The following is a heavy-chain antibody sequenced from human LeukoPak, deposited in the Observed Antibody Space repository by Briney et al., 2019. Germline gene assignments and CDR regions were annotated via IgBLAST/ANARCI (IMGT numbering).Heavy chain of an antibody. Sequence: GGSLRLSCAASGFTFSSYGVHWVRQAPGKGLEWVAVISNDGRNKNYADSVRGRFTISRDNSRNGLHLQMNSLRPEDTAIYYCAREGFTSTWLYYYYYMDVWGKGTTVTVSS. V-gene: IGHV3-30*04. CDR3: AREGFTSTWLYYYYYMDV. D-gene: IGHD6-13*01. CDR2: ISNDGRNK. CDR1: GFTFSSYG. J-gene: IGHJ6*03.